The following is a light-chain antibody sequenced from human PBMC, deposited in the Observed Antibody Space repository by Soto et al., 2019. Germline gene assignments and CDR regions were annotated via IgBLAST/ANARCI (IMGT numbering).Light chain of an antibody. V-gene: IGKV3D-15*01. J-gene: IGKJ4*01. CDR2: GVS. CDR1: QIVTNN. CDR3: QQYITWPLA. Sequence: EIVMTQSPATLSVSPGERVTLSCRASQIVTNNLAWYQQKPGQAPRLLIYGVSTRATGIADRFSGSGSGTEFTLTVSRLQSEDFSVYYCQQYITWPLAFGGGTKVEIK.